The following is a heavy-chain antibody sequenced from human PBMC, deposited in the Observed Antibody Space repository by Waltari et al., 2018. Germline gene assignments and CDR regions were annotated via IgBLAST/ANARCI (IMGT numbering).Heavy chain of an antibody. D-gene: IGHD5-18*01. CDR3: ARDTAVYYYGMDV. CDR2: IYTSGST. J-gene: IGHJ6*02. CDR1: GGSISSGSYY. V-gene: IGHV4-61*02. Sequence: QVQLQASGPGLVKPSQTLSLTCNVSGGSISSGSYYWRWIRQPAGKGLEWIGRIYTSGSTNYNPSLKSRVTISVDTSKNQFSLKLSSVTAADTAVYYCARDTAVYYYGMDVWGQGTTVTVSS.